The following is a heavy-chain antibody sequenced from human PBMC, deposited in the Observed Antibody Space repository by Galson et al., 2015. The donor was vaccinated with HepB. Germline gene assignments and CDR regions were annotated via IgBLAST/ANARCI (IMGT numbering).Heavy chain of an antibody. Sequence: SLRLSCAASGFTFSNAWMSWVRQAPGKGLEWVGRIKSKTDGGTTDYAAPVKGRFTISRDDSKNTLYLQMNSLKTEDTAVYYCTTTADYVYIWGSYRLDYWGERTHLTAS. D-gene: IGHD3-16*02. CDR1: GFTFSNAW. CDR3: TTTADYVYIWGSYRLDY. V-gene: IGHV3-15*01. CDR2: IKSKTDGGTT. J-gene: IGHJ4*02.